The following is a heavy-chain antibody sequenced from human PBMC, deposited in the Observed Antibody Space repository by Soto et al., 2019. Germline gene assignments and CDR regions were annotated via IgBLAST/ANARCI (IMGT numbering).Heavy chain of an antibody. CDR1: GFTFSNYD. CDR2: ITTAGDT. Sequence: ALRLSCAASGFTFSNYDMHWVRQVTGKGLEWVSGITTAGDTYYPGSVKGRFTISREKAKNSLYLQMNSLSAGDTAVYYCARELRGGSYGMDVWGQGTTVTVSS. CDR3: ARELRGGSYGMDV. V-gene: IGHV3-13*01. J-gene: IGHJ6*02.